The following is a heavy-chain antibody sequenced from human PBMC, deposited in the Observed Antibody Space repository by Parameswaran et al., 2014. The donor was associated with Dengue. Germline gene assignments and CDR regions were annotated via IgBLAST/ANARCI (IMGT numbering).Heavy chain of an antibody. J-gene: IGHJ4*02. V-gene: IGHV4-34*01. Sequence: RWIRQPPGKGLEWIGEINHSGSTNYNPSLKSRVTISVDTSKNQFSLKLSSVTAADTAVYYCARGGLKYGSGWLGYWGQGTLVTVSS. CDR2: INHSGST. D-gene: IGHD6-19*01. CDR3: ARGGLKYGSGWLGY.